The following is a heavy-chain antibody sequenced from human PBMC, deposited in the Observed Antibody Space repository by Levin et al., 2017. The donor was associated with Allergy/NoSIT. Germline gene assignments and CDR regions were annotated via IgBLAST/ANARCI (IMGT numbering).Heavy chain of an antibody. CDR3: ARDQGGSKRSPYFGLIAAATGAFDI. D-gene: IGHD6-13*01. Sequence: SCAASGFTFSDYYMSWIRQAPGKGLEWVSYISSSSSYTNYADSVKGRFTISRDNAKNSLYLQMNSLRAEDTAVYYCARDQGGSKRSPYFGLIAAATGAFDIWGQGTMVTVSS. CDR1: GFTFSDYY. CDR2: ISSSSSYT. V-gene: IGHV3-11*05. J-gene: IGHJ3*02.